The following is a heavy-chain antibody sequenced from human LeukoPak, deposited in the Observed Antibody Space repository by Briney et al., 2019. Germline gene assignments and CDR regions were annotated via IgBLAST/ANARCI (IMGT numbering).Heavy chain of an antibody. CDR2: ISAYNAHT. CDR3: ARGEYSSSFFDY. J-gene: IGHJ4*02. CDR1: GYTFTNYG. V-gene: IGHV1-18*01. D-gene: IGHD6-13*01. Sequence: ASVKVSCKASGYTFTNYGISWVRQAPGQGLEWMGWISAYNAHTNYAQKFQGRVTMTTDTSTNTAYMELSRLRSDDTAVYYCARGEYSSSFFDYWGQGTLVTVSS.